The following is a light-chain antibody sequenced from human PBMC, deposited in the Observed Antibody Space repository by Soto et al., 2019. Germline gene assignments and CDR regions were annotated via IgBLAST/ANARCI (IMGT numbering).Light chain of an antibody. V-gene: IGLV2-14*01. J-gene: IGLJ1*01. Sequence: QSALTQPGSVSGSPGQSITISCTGTSSDVGAYNYVSWYQQHPGKAPKLMIYEVTNRPSGVSTRFSGSKSGNTASLTISGLQAEDEADHYCSSFTSGNTAYVFGTGTKVTVL. CDR2: EVT. CDR3: SSFTSGNTAYV. CDR1: SSDVGAYNY.